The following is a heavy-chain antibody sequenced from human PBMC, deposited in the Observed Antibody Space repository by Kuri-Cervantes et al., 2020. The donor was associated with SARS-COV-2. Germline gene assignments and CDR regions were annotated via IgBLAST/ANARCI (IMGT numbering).Heavy chain of an antibody. D-gene: IGHD3-10*01. CDR3: ARDRPSNYYGSGSSLDAFDI. V-gene: IGHV3-21*01. Sequence: GESLKISCAASGFTFSSYSMNWVRQAPGKGLEWVSSISSSSSYIYYADSVKGRFTISRDNAKNSLYLQMNSLRAEDTAVCYRARDRPSNYYGSGSSLDAFDIWGQGTMVTVSS. CDR1: GFTFSSYS. J-gene: IGHJ3*02. CDR2: ISSSSSYI.